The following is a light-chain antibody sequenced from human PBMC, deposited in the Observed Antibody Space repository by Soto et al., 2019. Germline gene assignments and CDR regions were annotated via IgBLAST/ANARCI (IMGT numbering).Light chain of an antibody. V-gene: IGLV2-14*03. CDR1: SSDIGGYNS. Sequence: QSALTQPASVSVSPGQSITISCTGTSSDIGGYNSVSWYQHHPGKAPKLMIYDVTNRPSGVSNRFSGSKSGNTASLTISGLQAEDEADYYCSSYTSRSTLGVFGGGTKLTVL. J-gene: IGLJ2*01. CDR3: SSYTSRSTLGV. CDR2: DVT.